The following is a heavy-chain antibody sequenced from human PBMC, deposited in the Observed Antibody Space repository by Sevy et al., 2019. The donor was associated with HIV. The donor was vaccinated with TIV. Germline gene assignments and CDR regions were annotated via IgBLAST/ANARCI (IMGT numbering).Heavy chain of an antibody. Sequence: GGSLRLSCAASGFTSSDYYMSWIRQAPGKGLEWVSYISSSSSYTNYADSVKGRFTISRDNAKNSLYLQMNSLRAEDTAVYYCARVCHTADRNYYYYMDVWGKGTTVTVSS. CDR3: ARVCHTADRNYYYYMDV. CDR1: GFTSSDYY. CDR2: ISSSSSYT. J-gene: IGHJ6*03. D-gene: IGHD5-18*01. V-gene: IGHV3-11*06.